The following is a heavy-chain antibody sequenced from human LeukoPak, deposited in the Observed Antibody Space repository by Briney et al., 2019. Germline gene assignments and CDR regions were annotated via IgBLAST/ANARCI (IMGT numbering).Heavy chain of an antibody. J-gene: IGHJ4*02. CDR1: GFTFSSYW. D-gene: IGHD7-27*01. Sequence: GGSLRPSCAASGFTFSSYWMHWVRQVPGKGLVWVSRISSDGNTTTYADSVKGRFTISRDNAKNTLYLQMNSLRAEDTAVYYCAREQKTGDSRYFDYWGQGTLVTVSS. V-gene: IGHV3-74*01. CDR2: ISSDGNTT. CDR3: AREQKTGDSRYFDY.